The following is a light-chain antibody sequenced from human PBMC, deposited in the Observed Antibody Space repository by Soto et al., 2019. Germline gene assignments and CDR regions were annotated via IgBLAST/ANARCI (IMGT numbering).Light chain of an antibody. J-gene: IGLJ2*01. CDR2: DVN. CDR3: TSWTTSTTMI. V-gene: IGLV2-14*03. Sequence: QSALTQPASVSGSPGQSITISCTGTSSDIGAYNYVSWYQQHPGKAPKLMIYDVNIRPSGVSNRFSGSKSGNTASLTISGLQAEDEADYYCTSWTTSTTMIFGGGTQLHVL. CDR1: SSDIGAYNY.